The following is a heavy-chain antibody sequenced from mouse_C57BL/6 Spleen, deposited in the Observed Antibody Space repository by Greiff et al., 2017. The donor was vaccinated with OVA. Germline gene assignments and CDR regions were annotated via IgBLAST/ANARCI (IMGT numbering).Heavy chain of an antibody. Sequence: QVQLQQPGAELVKPGASVKLSCKASGYTFTSYWMHWVKQRPGQGLEWIGMIHPNSGSTNYNEKFKRKATLTVDKSSSTAYMQLSSLTSEDSAVYYCARHYGSSYPYAMDYWGQGTSVTVSS. D-gene: IGHD1-1*01. CDR1: GYTFTSYW. CDR3: ARHYGSSYPYAMDY. V-gene: IGHV1-64*01. CDR2: IHPNSGST. J-gene: IGHJ4*01.